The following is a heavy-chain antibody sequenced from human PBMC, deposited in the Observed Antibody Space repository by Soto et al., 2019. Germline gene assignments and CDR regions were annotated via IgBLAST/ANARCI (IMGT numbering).Heavy chain of an antibody. V-gene: IGHV4-31*03. CDR2: IYYSGST. CDR3: ARGIVVVPAEVVEHYYYGMDV. CDR1: GCSISSGGYY. J-gene: IGHJ6*02. Sequence: SETLSLTCTVSGCSISSGGYYWSWIRQHPGKGLEWIGYIYYSGSTYYNPSLKSRVTISVDTSKNQFSLKLSSVTAADTAVYYCARGIVVVPAEVVEHYYYGMDVWGQGTTVTVSS. D-gene: IGHD2-2*01.